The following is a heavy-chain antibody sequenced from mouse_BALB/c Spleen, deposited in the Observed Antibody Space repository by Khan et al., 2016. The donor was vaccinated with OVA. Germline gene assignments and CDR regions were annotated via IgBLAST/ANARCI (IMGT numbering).Heavy chain of an antibody. Sequence: EVELVESGGGLVQPGGSRKLSCAASGFTFSGFGMHWVRQTPEKGLEWVAYMSSGSSTIYSADTVQGRFTISRAHSTPTLFLQMTSLRSEDTAMEYCARRRSVDGYYGGAMDYWGQGTSVTVSS. CDR2: MSSGSSTI. CDR1: GFTFSGFG. CDR3: ARRRSVDGYYGGAMDY. J-gene: IGHJ4*01. V-gene: IGHV5-17*02. D-gene: IGHD2-3*01.